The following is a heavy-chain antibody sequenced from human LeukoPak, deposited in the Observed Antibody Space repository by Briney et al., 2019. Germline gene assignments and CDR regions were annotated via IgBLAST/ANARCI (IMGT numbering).Heavy chain of an antibody. V-gene: IGHV3-11*04. CDR3: ARESPPQYSYDSSSYLGPMDAFDI. CDR1: GFTFSDYY. D-gene: IGHD3-22*01. Sequence: GGSLRLSCAASGFTFSDYYMSWIRQAPGKGLEWVSYISSSGSTIYYADSVKGRFTISRDNAKNSLYLQMNSLRAEDTAVYYCARESPPQYSYDSSSYLGPMDAFDIWGQGTMVTVSS. CDR2: ISSSGSTI. J-gene: IGHJ3*02.